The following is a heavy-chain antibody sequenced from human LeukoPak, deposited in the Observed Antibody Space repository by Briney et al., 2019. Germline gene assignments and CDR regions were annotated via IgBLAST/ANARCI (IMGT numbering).Heavy chain of an antibody. Sequence: ASVKVSCKASGYTLTGYYMHWVRQAPGQGLEWMGWINPNSGGTNYAQKFQGRVTMTRDTSISTAYMELSGLRSDDTAVYYCAREGIQLWSFLDYWGQGTLVTVSS. CDR1: GYTLTGYY. J-gene: IGHJ4*02. CDR3: AREGIQLWSFLDY. V-gene: IGHV1-2*02. CDR2: INPNSGGT. D-gene: IGHD5-18*01.